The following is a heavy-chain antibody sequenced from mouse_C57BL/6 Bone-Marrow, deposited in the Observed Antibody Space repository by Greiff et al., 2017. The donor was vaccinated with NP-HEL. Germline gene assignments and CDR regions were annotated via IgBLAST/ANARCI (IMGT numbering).Heavy chain of an antibody. D-gene: IGHD2-3*01. CDR1: GYTFTSYW. J-gene: IGHJ2*01. CDR3: ARGGWLLRHFDY. CDR2: IDPSDSYT. Sequence: VQLQQPGAELVKPGASVKLSCKASGYTFTSYWMQWVKQRPGQGLEWIGEIDPSDSYTNYNQKFKGKATLTVDTSSSTAYMQLSSLTSEDSAVYYCARGGWLLRHFDYWGQGTTLTVSS. V-gene: IGHV1-50*01.